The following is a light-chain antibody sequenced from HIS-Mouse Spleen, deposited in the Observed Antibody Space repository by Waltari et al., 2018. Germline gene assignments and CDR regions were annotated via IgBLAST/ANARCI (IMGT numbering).Light chain of an antibody. V-gene: IGLV3-10*01. CDR2: EDS. Sequence: SYELTQPPSVSVSPGQTARITCSGDALPKKYAYWYQQKSGQAPVLFIYEDSKRPSGIPGRFSGSSSGTMATLTISGAQVEDEADYYCYSTDSSGNHRVFGGGTKLTVL. CDR3: YSTDSSGNHRV. J-gene: IGLJ2*01. CDR1: ALPKKY.